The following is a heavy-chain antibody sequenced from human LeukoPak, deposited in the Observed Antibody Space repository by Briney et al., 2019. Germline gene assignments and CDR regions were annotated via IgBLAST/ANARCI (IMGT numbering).Heavy chain of an antibody. CDR2: MWYDGSNK. CDR3: ARDRRDILTGYYRLDAFDI. V-gene: IGHV3-33*01. J-gene: IGHJ3*02. D-gene: IGHD3-9*01. Sequence: GGSLRLSCAASGFTFSSYGMHWVRQAPGKGLEWVAVMWYDGSNKYYADSVKGRFTISRDNSKNTLYLQMNSLRAEDTAAYYCARDRRDILTGYYRLDAFDIWGQGTMVTVSS. CDR1: GFTFSSYG.